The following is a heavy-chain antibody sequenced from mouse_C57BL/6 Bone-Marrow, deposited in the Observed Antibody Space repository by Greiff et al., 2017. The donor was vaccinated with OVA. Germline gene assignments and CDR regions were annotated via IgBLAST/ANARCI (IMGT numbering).Heavy chain of an antibody. J-gene: IGHJ2*01. CDR1: GYTFTSYW. D-gene: IGHD1-1*01. V-gene: IGHV1-55*01. CDR3: ARYYYGSSVDY. Sequence: VKLQQPGAELVKPGASVKMSCKASGYTFTSYWITWVKQRPGQGLEWIGDIYPGSGSTNYNEKFKSKATLTVDTSSSTAYMQLSSLTSEDSAVYYCARYYYGSSVDYWGQGTTLTVSS. CDR2: IYPGSGST.